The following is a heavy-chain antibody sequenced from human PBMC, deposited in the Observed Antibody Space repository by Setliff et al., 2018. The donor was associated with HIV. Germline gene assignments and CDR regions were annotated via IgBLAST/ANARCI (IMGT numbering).Heavy chain of an antibody. CDR1: GYICSNYY. V-gene: IGHV1-46*01. CDR2: IDADNGYT. J-gene: IGHJ5*02. Sequence: APLTGSCNTSGYICSNYYIHWVRQAPGQGLEWMAIIDADNGYTTYSQRFQGRVTMTRDTSTATLYMDLSSLTSDDTAIYYCARESRGSGWFDPWGQGTLVTVSS. D-gene: IGHD3-16*01. CDR3: ARESRGSGWFDP.